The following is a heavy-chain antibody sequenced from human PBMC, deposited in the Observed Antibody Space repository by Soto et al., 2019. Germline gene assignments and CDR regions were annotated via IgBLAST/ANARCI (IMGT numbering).Heavy chain of an antibody. CDR2: ISGSGVST. Sequence: GGSLRLSCAASGFSVTNTYMSWVRQAPGKGLEWVSTISGSGVSTFYADSVKGRFIISRDNSKDTLYLQMNSLRTEDTALYYCAKVEPYSGSSYRGHFQYWGQGTLVTVSS. CDR1: GFSVTNTY. V-gene: IGHV3-23*01. J-gene: IGHJ1*01. CDR3: AKVEPYSGSSYRGHFQY. D-gene: IGHD6-13*01.